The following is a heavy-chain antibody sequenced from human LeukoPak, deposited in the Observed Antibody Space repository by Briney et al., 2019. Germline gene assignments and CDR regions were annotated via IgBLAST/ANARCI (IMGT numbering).Heavy chain of an antibody. Sequence: SETLSLTCTVSGGSISSYYWSWIRQPPGKGLEWIGYIYYSGSTNYNPSLKSRVTISVDTSKNQFSLKLSSVTAADTAVYYCARYLGGGATAFDYWGQGTLVTVSS. V-gene: IGHV4-59*01. CDR3: ARYLGGGATAFDY. J-gene: IGHJ4*02. CDR1: GGSISSYY. CDR2: IYYSGST. D-gene: IGHD1-26*01.